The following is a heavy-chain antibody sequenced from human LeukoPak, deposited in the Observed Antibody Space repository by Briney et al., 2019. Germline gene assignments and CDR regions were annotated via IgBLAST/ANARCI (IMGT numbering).Heavy chain of an antibody. Sequence: PGRSLRLSCAASGFTFSSYGMHWVRQAPGKGLEWVAVIWYDGSNKYYADSVKGRFTISRDNSKNTLYLQMNSLRAEDTAVYYCARDTVTMVRGVSRYYGMDVWGQGTTVTVSS. D-gene: IGHD3-10*01. CDR2: IWYDGSNK. J-gene: IGHJ6*02. CDR3: ARDTVTMVRGVSRYYGMDV. V-gene: IGHV3-33*01. CDR1: GFTFSSYG.